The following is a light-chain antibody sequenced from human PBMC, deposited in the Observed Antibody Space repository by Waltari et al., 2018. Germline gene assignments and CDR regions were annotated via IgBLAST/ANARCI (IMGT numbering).Light chain of an antibody. CDR3: QQYYKTPS. CDR2: WAS. CDR1: QDILYNSNNKNY. J-gene: IGKJ4*01. V-gene: IGKV4-1*01. Sequence: DIVMTQSPGSLVVSLGARATINCKSGQDILYNSNNKNYLAWYQHKPGQSPKLLFYWASTRASGVPDRFSGSGSGTDFTLTISRVQAEDVAIYYCQQYYKTPSFGGGTKEE.